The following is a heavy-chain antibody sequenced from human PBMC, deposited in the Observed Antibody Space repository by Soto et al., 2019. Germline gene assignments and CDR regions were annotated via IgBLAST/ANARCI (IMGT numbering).Heavy chain of an antibody. Sequence: GASVKVSCKASGYTFTNYGISWVRQAPGQGLEWMGWISVYNGNTNYAQNLQGRVTMTTDTSTSTAYMELRSLRSDDTVVYYCARVDVLRFLGWLIWGQGTLVTVS. CDR2: ISVYNGNT. D-gene: IGHD3-3*01. V-gene: IGHV1-18*04. J-gene: IGHJ4*02. CDR3: ARVDVLRFLGWLI. CDR1: GYTFTNYG.